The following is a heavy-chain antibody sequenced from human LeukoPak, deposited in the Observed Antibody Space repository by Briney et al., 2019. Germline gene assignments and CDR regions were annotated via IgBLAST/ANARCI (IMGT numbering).Heavy chain of an antibody. CDR2: IIPIFGTA. D-gene: IGHD1-7*01. J-gene: IGHJ4*02. Sequence: ASVKVSCKASGGTFSSYAISWVRQAPGQGLEWMGGIIPIFGTANYAQKFQGRVTITADKSTSTAYMELSSLRSEDTAVYYCATDGNYGLFEFDYWGQGTLVTVSS. CDR3: ATDGNYGLFEFDY. CDR1: GGTFSSYA. V-gene: IGHV1-69*06.